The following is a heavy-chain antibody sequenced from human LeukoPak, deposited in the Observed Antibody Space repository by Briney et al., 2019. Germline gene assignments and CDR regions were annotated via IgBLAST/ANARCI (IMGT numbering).Heavy chain of an antibody. D-gene: IGHD5-12*01. CDR2: ISPSSGGT. J-gene: IGHJ4*02. CDR1: GYTFTHYY. V-gene: IGHV1-2*02. Sequence: ASVTVSCKSSGYTFTHYYIHWVRQAPGQGLEWMGWISPSSGGTNYAQNFQGRVTLTRDTSIRTVYMELSSLRSDDTAVYYCARGLVGSAYDFDYWGQGTLVPVSS. CDR3: ARGLVGSAYDFDY.